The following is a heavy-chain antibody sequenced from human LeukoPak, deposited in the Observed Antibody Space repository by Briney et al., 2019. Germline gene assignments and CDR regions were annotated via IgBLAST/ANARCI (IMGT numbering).Heavy chain of an antibody. CDR1: GFAFSNYW. CDR3: ARGPGIAAAGSDY. V-gene: IGHV3-74*01. CDR2: INPDGSTS. Sequence: GGSLRLSCAASGFAFSNYWMNWVRQAPGKGLVWVSRINPDGSTSSYADSVKGRFTISRDNAKNTLYLQMNSLRAEDTAVYYCARGPGIAAAGSDYWGQGTLVTVSS. D-gene: IGHD6-13*01. J-gene: IGHJ4*02.